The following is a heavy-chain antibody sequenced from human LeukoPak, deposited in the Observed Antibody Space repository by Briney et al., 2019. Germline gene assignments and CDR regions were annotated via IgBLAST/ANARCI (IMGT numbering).Heavy chain of an antibody. D-gene: IGHD3/OR15-3a*01. V-gene: IGHV3-48*01. CDR1: GFTFRTYN. Sequence: GGSLRLSCAASGFTFRTYNMNWVRQAPGKGLEWVSYITSGGTTIYYADSVKGRFTISRDNAKNTLYLLMNSLRAEDTAVYYCAKDRGDWDTNDAFDIWGQGTMVTVSS. CDR3: AKDRGDWDTNDAFDI. CDR2: ITSGGTTI. J-gene: IGHJ3*02.